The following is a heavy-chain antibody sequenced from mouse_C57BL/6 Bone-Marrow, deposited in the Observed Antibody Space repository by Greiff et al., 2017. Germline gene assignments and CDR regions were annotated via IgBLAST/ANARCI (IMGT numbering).Heavy chain of an antibody. J-gene: IGHJ2*01. V-gene: IGHV5-17*01. CDR1: GFTFSDYG. CDR2: ISSGSSTI. Sequence: DVKLQESGGGLVKPGGSLKLSCAASGFTFSDYGMHWVRQAPEKGLEWVAYISSGSSTIYYADTVKGRFTISRDNAKNTRFLQMTSLRSEDTAMYYCARPTTASPFDYWGQGTTLTVSS. D-gene: IGHD1-2*01. CDR3: ARPTTASPFDY.